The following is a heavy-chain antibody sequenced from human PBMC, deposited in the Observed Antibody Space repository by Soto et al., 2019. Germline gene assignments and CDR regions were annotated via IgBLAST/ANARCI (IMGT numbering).Heavy chain of an antibody. J-gene: IGHJ6*02. CDR1: GFTFSSYA. D-gene: IGHD6-19*01. CDR3: AKDISAQWLVPSYYYYYGMDV. V-gene: IGHV3-23*01. Sequence: PGGSLRLSCAASGFTFSSYAMSWVRQAPGKGLEWVSAISGSGGSTYYADSVKGRFTISRDNSKNTLYLQMNSLRAEDTAVYYCAKDISAQWLVPSYYYYYGMDVWGQGTTVTVSS. CDR2: ISGSGGST.